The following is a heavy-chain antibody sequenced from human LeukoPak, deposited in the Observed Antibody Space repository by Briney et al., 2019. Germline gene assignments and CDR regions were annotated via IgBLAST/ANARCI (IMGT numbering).Heavy chain of an antibody. CDR2: ISSSSSYI. V-gene: IGHV3-21*01. D-gene: IGHD1-7*01. J-gene: IGHJ4*02. CDR3: ARVELELHLGY. CDR1: GFIFSSYS. Sequence: KSGGSLRLSCAASGFIFSSYSMNWVRQAPGKGLEWVSSISSSSSYIYYADSVKGRFTISRDNAKNSLYLQMNSLRAEDTAVYYCARVELELHLGYWGQGTLVTVSS.